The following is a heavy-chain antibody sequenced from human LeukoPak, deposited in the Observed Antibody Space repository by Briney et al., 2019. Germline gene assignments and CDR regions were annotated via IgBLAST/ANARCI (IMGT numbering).Heavy chain of an antibody. J-gene: IGHJ3*02. CDR2: IYSGGST. Sequence: GGPLRLSCAASGFTVSSNYMSWVRQAPGKGLEWVSVIYSGGSTYYADSVKGRFTISRDNSKNTLYLQMNSLRAEDTAVYYCASYGSGSYYPPDAFDIWGQGTMVTVSS. D-gene: IGHD3-10*01. CDR1: GFTVSSNY. V-gene: IGHV3-53*01. CDR3: ASYGSGSYYPPDAFDI.